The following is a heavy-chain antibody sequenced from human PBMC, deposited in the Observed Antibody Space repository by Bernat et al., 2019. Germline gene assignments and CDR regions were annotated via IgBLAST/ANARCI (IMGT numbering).Heavy chain of an antibody. CDR1: GFTFSSYE. Sequence: EVQLVESGGGLVQPGGSLRLSCAASGFTFSSYEMNWVRQAPGKGLEWVSYIRSSGSRMYYADSVKGRFTISRDNAKNSLFLQMNSLRAEDTAVYYCARSLGYCTGGICANWYFDLWGRGTLVTVSS. V-gene: IGHV3-48*03. CDR2: IRSSGSRM. CDR3: ARSLGYCTGGICANWYFDL. J-gene: IGHJ2*01. D-gene: IGHD2-8*02.